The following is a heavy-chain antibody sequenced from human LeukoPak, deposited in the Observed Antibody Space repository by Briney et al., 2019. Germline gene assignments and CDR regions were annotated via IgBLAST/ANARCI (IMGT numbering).Heavy chain of an antibody. CDR3: ARVREYSSGWYFDS. CDR1: GGTFSRYG. CDR2: IIPIFGSA. J-gene: IGHJ4*02. V-gene: IGHV1-69*13. Sequence: ASVKVSRKASGGTFSRYGISWVRQAPGQGLEWMGGIIPIFGSANYAQKFQGRVTITADESTSTAYMELSRLRSDDTAMYYCARVREYSSGWYFDSWGQGTLVTVSS. D-gene: IGHD6-19*01.